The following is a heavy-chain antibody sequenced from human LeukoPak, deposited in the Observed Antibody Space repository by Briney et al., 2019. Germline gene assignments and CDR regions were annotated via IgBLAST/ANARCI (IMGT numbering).Heavy chain of an antibody. Sequence: GGSLRLSCAASGFTFSSYGMHWVRQAPGKGLEWVAVISYDGSNKYYADSVKGRFTISRDNSKNTLYLQMNSLRAEDTAVYYCAKPAGGTGFDYWGQGTLVTVSS. D-gene: IGHD1-1*01. V-gene: IGHV3-30*18. J-gene: IGHJ4*02. CDR3: AKPAGGTGFDY. CDR1: GFTFSSYG. CDR2: ISYDGSNK.